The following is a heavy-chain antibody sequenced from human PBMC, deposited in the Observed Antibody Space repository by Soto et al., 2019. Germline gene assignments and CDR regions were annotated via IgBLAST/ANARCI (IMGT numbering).Heavy chain of an antibody. CDR2: IRSKANSYAT. CDR1: GFTLSGSA. V-gene: IGHV3-73*01. Sequence: GESLKISCAASGFTLSGSAMHWVRQASGKGLEWVGRIRSKANSYATAYAASVKGRFTISRDDSKNTAYLQMNSLKTEDTAVYYCTRGGLAPPVGFDPWGQGTLVTVSS. J-gene: IGHJ5*02. D-gene: IGHD1-26*01. CDR3: TRGGLAPPVGFDP.